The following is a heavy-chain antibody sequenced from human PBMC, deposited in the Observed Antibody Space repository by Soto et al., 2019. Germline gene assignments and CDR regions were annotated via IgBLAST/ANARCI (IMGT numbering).Heavy chain of an antibody. J-gene: IGHJ4*02. Sequence: GGSLRLSCAVSGFTFSSYWMHWVRQAPGKGLVWVSRINTDGSSTSYADSVKGRFTISRDNAKNTLYLQMISLRAEDTAVYYCTRDPPGTGIDYWGQGTLVTVSS. D-gene: IGHD1-1*01. CDR3: TRDPPGTGIDY. CDR2: INTDGSST. V-gene: IGHV3-74*01. CDR1: GFTFSSYW.